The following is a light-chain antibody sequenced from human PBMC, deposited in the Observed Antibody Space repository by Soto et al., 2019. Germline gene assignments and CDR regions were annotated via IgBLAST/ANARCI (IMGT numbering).Light chain of an antibody. Sequence: QSVLTHPPSASGTPGRRVTISCSGSSSNIGSNYLYWYQHLPGTAPKLLIYRNNQRPSGVPDRFSGSKSGTSASLAISGLRPEDEADYYCAAWDDSLTSYVFGTGTKVTVL. CDR3: AAWDDSLTSYV. J-gene: IGLJ1*01. CDR2: RNN. CDR1: SSNIGSNY. V-gene: IGLV1-47*01.